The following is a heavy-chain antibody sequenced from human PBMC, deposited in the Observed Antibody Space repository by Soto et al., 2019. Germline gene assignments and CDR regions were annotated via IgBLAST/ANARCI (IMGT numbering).Heavy chain of an antibody. CDR1: GYTFTGYY. D-gene: IGHD2-8*01. Sequence: ASVKVSCKGSGYTFTGYYMHWVRQAPGQGLEWMGWINPNSGGTNYAQKFQGWVTMTRDTSISTAYMELSRLRSDDTAVYYCARARGRRYCTNGVCPHNAFDIWGQGTMVTVSS. CDR3: ARARGRRYCTNGVCPHNAFDI. CDR2: INPNSGGT. J-gene: IGHJ3*02. V-gene: IGHV1-2*04.